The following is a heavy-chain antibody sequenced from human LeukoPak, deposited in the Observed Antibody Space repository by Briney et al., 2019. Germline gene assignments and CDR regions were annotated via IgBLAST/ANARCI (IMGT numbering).Heavy chain of an antibody. CDR3: ARDRYSNWFDP. Sequence: GGSLRPSCAASGFTFSSYWMHWVRQAPGKGLVWVSRINSDGSSTSYADSVKGRFTISRDNAKNTLYLQMNSLRAEDMAVYYCARDRYSNWFDPWGQGTLVTVSS. D-gene: IGHD5-12*01. J-gene: IGHJ5*02. CDR2: INSDGSST. V-gene: IGHV3-74*01. CDR1: GFTFSSYW.